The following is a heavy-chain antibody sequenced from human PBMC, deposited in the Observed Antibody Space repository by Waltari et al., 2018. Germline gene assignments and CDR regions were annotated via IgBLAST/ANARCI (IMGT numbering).Heavy chain of an antibody. CDR1: GGSISSSSYY. V-gene: IGHV4-39*01. CDR3: ASTVYYDSSGWTYYFDY. J-gene: IGHJ4*02. CDR2: IYYIGST. D-gene: IGHD3-22*01. Sequence: QLQLQESGPGLVKPSETLSLTCTVSGGSISSSSYYWGWIRQPPGKGLEWIGGIYYIGSTYNNPSLKSRVTISVDTSKNQFSLKLSSVTAADTAVYYCASTVYYDSSGWTYYFDYWGQGTLVTVSS.